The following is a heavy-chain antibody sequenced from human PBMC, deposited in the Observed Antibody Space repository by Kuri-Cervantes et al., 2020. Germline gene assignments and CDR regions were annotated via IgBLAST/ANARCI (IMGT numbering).Heavy chain of an antibody. J-gene: IGHJ4*02. CDR2: INHSGST. V-gene: IGHV4-34*01. CDR1: GGSLSGYY. Sequence: ESLKISCAVYGGSLSGYYWSWTRQPPGKGLEWIGEINHSGSTNYNPSLKSRVTISVDTSKNQFSLKLSSVTAADTAVYYCASSKRSITPFDYWGQGTLVIVSS. D-gene: IGHD2-15*01. CDR3: ASSKRSITPFDY.